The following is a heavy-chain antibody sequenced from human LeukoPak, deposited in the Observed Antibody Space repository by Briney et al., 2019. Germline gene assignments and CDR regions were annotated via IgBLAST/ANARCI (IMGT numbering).Heavy chain of an antibody. J-gene: IGHJ4*02. V-gene: IGHV3-23*01. CDR2: IYENGGTT. Sequence: GGSLRLSCVGSGFTFRSHAMSWVRQAPEKGLEFVSGIYENGGTTYYADSVKGRFSISRDNSKNTLYLQMNSLRAEDTAVYYCAKVQPGYSSPLDYWGQGTLVTVSS. D-gene: IGHD6-13*01. CDR1: GFTFRSHA. CDR3: AKVQPGYSSPLDY.